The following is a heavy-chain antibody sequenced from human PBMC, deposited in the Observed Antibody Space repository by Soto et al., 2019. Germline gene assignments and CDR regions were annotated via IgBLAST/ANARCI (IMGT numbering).Heavy chain of an antibody. CDR2: IYYSGSI. CDR3: PTVGVVRGRNWFAP. J-gene: IGHJ5*02. CDR1: GGSISSYY. D-gene: IGHD3-10*01. Sequence: PSDTLSLTFTVSGGSISSYYWSWIRQPPGKGQEWIGYIYYSGSINYNPSLKSRVTISVDTSKNQFSLKLISVTAADTAIYYCPTVGVVRGRNWFAPWGLGSPVTVPS. V-gene: IGHV4-59*01.